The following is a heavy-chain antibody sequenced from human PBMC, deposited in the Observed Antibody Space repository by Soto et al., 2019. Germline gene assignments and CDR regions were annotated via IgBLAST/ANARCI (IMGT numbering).Heavy chain of an antibody. CDR2: IHNDGSRT. CDR1: GFSFSSFW. V-gene: IGHV3-74*01. D-gene: IGHD4-17*01. CDR3: ARDFGEAGSTAAFDI. J-gene: IGHJ3*02. Sequence: VGSLRLSCAASGFSFSSFWMHWARQAPGKGLVWVAHIHNDGSRTSYADSVKGRFTISRDNAKNTLYLQMNSLRAEDTAMYYCARDFGEAGSTAAFDIWGQGTMVTVSS.